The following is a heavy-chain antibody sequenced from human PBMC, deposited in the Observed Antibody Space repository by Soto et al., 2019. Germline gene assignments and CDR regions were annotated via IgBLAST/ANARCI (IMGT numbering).Heavy chain of an antibody. D-gene: IGHD3-3*01. Sequence: QLQLQESGPGLVKPSETLSLTCTVSGGSISSSSYYWGWIRQPPGKGLEWIGSIYYSGSTYYNPSLKSRVTISVDTSKNQFSLELTSGTAADTAVYYCARLKDFWSGYWYGMDVWGQGTTVTVSS. CDR1: GGSISSSSYY. V-gene: IGHV4-39*01. J-gene: IGHJ6*02. CDR3: ARLKDFWSGYWYGMDV. CDR2: IYYSGST.